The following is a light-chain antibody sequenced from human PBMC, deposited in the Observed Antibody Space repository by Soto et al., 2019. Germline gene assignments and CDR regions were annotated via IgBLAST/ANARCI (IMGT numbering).Light chain of an antibody. V-gene: IGKV1-9*01. J-gene: IGKJ2*01. Sequence: DIQLTQSPSFLSASVGDRLTITCRARQGISSYLAWYQQKPGKAPKLLIYAASTLQSGVPSRFSGRGSGTEFTLTISRLQPEDFATYYCQQLNSYPHTFGLPTQLEI. CDR3: QQLNSYPHT. CDR2: AAS. CDR1: QGISSY.